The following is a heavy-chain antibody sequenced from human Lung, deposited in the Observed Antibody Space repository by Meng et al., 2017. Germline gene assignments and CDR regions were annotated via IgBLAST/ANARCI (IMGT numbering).Heavy chain of an antibody. CDR2: ISYDGSNQ. D-gene: IGHD4-17*01. CDR3: ARNNYGDYYFDY. J-gene: IGHJ4*02. Sequence: VGLVVCGGVLVRLWRHVRLACAASGVTVSRNAMHWVRQAPGKGLEWVAAISYDGSNQHYADSVKGRFTISRDNSENTLYLQMNSLRAEDTAVYYCARNNYGDYYFDYWGQGTLVTVSS. CDR1: GVTVSRNA. V-gene: IGHV3-30*01.